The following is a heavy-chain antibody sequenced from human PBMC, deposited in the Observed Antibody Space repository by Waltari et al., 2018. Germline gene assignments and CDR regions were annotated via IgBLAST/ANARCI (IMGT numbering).Heavy chain of an antibody. V-gene: IGHV4-39*02. Sequence: QLQLQESGPGLVKPSETLSLTCSVSGASITSTKHYLGGIRQPPGQGLEWTATISYNGATYTSPSLRGRVTVSRDTSMNYVSLKLGSVTAADTAVYYCATYIGASVGTAAFDVWGQGTMVTVSS. D-gene: IGHD5-12*01. CDR3: ATYIGASVGTAAFDV. J-gene: IGHJ3*01. CDR2: ISYNGAT. CDR1: GASITSTKHY.